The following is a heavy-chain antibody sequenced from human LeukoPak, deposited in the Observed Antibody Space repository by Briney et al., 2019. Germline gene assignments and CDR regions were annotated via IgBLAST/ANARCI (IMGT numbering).Heavy chain of an antibody. CDR1: GGSISSSFDY. CDR3: ARHRVYYNSGTYKNYFDP. Sequence: SETLSLTCTVSGGSISSSFDYWGWIRQPPGKGLEWIGSMFYSGSTYYNPSLKSRVTISVDTSKNQFSLTLTSVTAADTAVYCCARHRVYYNSGTYKNYFDPWGQGTLVTVSS. J-gene: IGHJ5*02. CDR2: MFYSGST. V-gene: IGHV4-39*01. D-gene: IGHD3-10*01.